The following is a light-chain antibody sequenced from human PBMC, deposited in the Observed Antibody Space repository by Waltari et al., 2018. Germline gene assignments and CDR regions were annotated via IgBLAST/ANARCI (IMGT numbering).Light chain of an antibody. V-gene: IGKV3-15*01. J-gene: IGKJ3*01. Sequence: EIVMTPSPATMSVSPGDSATLSCRASQSISSQLAWYQQKPGQAPRLLIYGASTRATGIPARFSGSGSGTEFTLTISSLQSEDFAVYFCQQYHESPPITFGPGTKVDIK. CDR2: GAS. CDR3: QQYHESPPIT. CDR1: QSISSQ.